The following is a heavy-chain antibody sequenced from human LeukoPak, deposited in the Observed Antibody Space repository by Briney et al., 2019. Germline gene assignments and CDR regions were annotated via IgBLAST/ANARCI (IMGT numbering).Heavy chain of an antibody. CDR1: GYTFTNYG. CDR3: ARDYDISGYYYGAY. CDR2: ISAYNGVT. Sequence: GASVKVSCKASGYTFTNYGVSWVRQAPGQGLEWMGWISAYNGVTKYSLKIQGRVTMTTDTSTSTAYMELRSLRSDDTAVYYCARDYDISGYYYGAYWGQGTLVTVSS. D-gene: IGHD3-22*01. J-gene: IGHJ4*02. V-gene: IGHV1-18*01.